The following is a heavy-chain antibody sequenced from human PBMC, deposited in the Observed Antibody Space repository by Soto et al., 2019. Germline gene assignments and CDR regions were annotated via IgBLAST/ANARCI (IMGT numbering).Heavy chain of an antibody. D-gene: IGHD6-13*01. CDR3: AREAAVMAAAGPDY. Sequence: QVQLVQSGAEVKKPGASVKVSCKASGYTFSTYGISWMRQAPGQGLEWMGWISAYNGDTETNYAQKFQGRVTMTTDTSTSAAYMELRNLRSDDTAVYYCAREAAVMAAAGPDYWGQGTLVTVSS. J-gene: IGHJ4*02. CDR1: GYTFSTYG. V-gene: IGHV1-18*01. CDR2: ISAYNGDTET.